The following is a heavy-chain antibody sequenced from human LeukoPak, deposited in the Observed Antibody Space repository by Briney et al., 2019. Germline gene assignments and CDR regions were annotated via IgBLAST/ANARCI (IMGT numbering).Heavy chain of an antibody. D-gene: IGHD3-9*01. Sequence: GASVKVSCKASGYTFTGYYMHWVRQAPGQGLEWMGWINPNSGGTNYAQKFQGRVTMTRDTSISTAYMELSRLRSDDTAVYYCARVPGWVLTGYYQDYFDYWGQGTLVTVSS. CDR1: GYTFTGYY. CDR2: INPNSGGT. V-gene: IGHV1-2*02. J-gene: IGHJ4*02. CDR3: ARVPGWVLTGYYQDYFDY.